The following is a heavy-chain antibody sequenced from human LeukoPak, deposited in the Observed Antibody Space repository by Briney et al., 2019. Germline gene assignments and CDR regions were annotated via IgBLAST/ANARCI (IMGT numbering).Heavy chain of an antibody. CDR2: SYRGGCT. CDR1: GFTVSSTF. Sequence: RSRGSLRLSCAASGFTVSSTFMSWVRQAPGKGLEWVSVSYRGGCTYVADSVKGRFTVSRDDSKNTLYLQMNGLRAEDTALYYCARPWDDDSGFYISWGQGSLVTVSS. CDR3: ARPWDDDSGFYIS. D-gene: IGHD6-19*01. V-gene: IGHV3-53*01. J-gene: IGHJ5*02.